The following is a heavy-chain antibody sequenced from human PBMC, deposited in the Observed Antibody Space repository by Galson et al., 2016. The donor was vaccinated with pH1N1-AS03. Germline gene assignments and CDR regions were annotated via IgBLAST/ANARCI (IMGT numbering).Heavy chain of an antibody. CDR1: GYTFNSWG. CDR2: INTQTGRP. CDR3: LRNASSRSYY. D-gene: IGHD3-22*01. Sequence: SGYTFNSWGINWVRQAPGQGLEWMGWINTQTGRPTYAPGFIGRFVFSMDPSVSTAYVQINSLKADDTGVYYCLRNASSRSYYWGQGTLVTASS. V-gene: IGHV7-4-1*02. J-gene: IGHJ4*02.